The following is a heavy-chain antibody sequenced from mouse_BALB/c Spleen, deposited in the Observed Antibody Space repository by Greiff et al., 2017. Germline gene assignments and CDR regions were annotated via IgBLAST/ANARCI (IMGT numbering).Heavy chain of an antibody. CDR3: ASHYYGSSWFAY. Sequence: EVKLVESGGGLVKPGGSLKLSCAASGFAFSSYDMSWVRQTPEKRLEWVAYISSGGGSTYYPDTVKGRFTISRDNAKNTLYLQMSSLKSEDTAMYYCASHYYGSSWFAYWGQGTLVTVSA. CDR2: ISSGGGST. CDR1: GFAFSSYD. D-gene: IGHD1-1*01. V-gene: IGHV5-12-1*01. J-gene: IGHJ3*01.